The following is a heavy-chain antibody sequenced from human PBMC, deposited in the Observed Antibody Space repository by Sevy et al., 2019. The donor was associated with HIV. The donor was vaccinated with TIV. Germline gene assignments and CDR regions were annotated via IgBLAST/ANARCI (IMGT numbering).Heavy chain of an antibody. J-gene: IGHJ4*02. D-gene: IGHD6-19*01. CDR3: AKDIDSSGYYYFDY. CDR1: GFSFSSYA. V-gene: IGHV3-23*01. CDR2: ISGSGGST. Sequence: GWSLRLSCAASGFSFSSYAMSWVRQAPGKGLEWVSGISGSGGSTYYADSVKGRFTISRDNSKNTLYLQMNSLRAEDTALYYCAKDIDSSGYYYFDYWGQGTLVTVSS.